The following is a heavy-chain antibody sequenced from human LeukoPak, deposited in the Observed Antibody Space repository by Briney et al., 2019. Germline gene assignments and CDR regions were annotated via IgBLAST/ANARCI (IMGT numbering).Heavy chain of an antibody. CDR1: GGSISSYY. D-gene: IGHD2-2*01. J-gene: IGHJ6*03. CDR3: ARDTINYYYYYYYMDV. CDR2: IYTSGST. Sequence: SETLSLTCTVSGGSISSYYWSWIRQPAGKGLEWIGRIYTSGSTNYNPSLKSRVTMSVDTSKNQFSLKLSSVTAADTAVYYCARDTINYYYYYYYMDVWGKGTTVTVSS. V-gene: IGHV4-4*07.